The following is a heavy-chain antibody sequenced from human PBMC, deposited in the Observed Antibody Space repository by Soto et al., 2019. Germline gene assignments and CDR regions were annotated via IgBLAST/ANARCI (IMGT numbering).Heavy chain of an antibody. CDR2: IKTKTDGGTT. J-gene: IGHJ4*02. CDR1: GFTFSNAW. CDR3: AKDLLGISY. Sequence: GGSLRLSCAASGFTFSNAWMNWVRQAPGKGLEWVGRIKTKTDGGTTDYAAPVKGRFTISRDNAKNSLYLQMNSLRAEDTALYYCAKDLLGISYWGQGTLVTVSS. D-gene: IGHD7-27*01. V-gene: IGHV3-15*05.